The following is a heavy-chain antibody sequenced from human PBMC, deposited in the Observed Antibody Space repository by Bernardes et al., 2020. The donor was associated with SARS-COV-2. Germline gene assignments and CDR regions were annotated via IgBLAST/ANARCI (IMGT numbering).Heavy chain of an antibody. J-gene: IGHJ4*02. CDR3: TRGYDFWTGYPYFDY. D-gene: IGHD3-3*01. V-gene: IGHV3-49*03. CDR2: IRSKSYSGTT. CDR1: GFTFGDYA. Sequence: GGSLRLSCTGSGFTFGDYAMTWFRQAPGKGLEWVGFIRSKSYSGTTEYAASVKDRFTISRDDSKNIAYLQMNSLRTEDTAVYYCTRGYDFWTGYPYFDYWGQGPRSPSPQ.